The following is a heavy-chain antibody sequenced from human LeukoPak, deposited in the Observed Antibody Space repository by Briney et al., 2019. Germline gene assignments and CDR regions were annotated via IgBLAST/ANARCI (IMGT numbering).Heavy chain of an antibody. CDR2: IYYSGST. V-gene: IGHV4-59*08. CDR1: GGSINTFY. D-gene: IGHD5-18*01. J-gene: IGHJ4*02. CDR3: AAGQLWNDY. Sequence: SSETLSLTCTVSGGSINTFYWSWIRQPPGKGLEWIGYIYYSGSTNYNPSLKSRVTISVDTSKNQFSLKLSSVTAADTAVYYCAAGQLWNDYWGQGTLVTVSS.